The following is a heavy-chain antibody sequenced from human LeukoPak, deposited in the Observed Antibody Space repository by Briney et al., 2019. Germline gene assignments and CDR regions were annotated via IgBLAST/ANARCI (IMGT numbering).Heavy chain of an antibody. D-gene: IGHD1-26*01. CDR1: GFSFKDFG. CDR2: IYWEGGGT. J-gene: IGHJ6*02. Sequence: GGSLRLSCAATGFSFKDFGMHWVRQAPGKGLEWVSGIYWEGGGTEYADSVKGRFTISRDNAKNSLYLQMSSLRPEDTALYYCAEHLRATTTYIFFGLDVWGQGTTVTVSS. CDR3: AEHLRATTTYIFFGLDV. V-gene: IGHV3-20*04.